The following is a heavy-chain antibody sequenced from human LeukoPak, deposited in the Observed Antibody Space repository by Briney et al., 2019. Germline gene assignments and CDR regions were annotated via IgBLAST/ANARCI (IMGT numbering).Heavy chain of an antibody. CDR2: ISGSGGST. V-gene: IGHV3-23*01. CDR3: ASYDSSGHYHYFDY. Sequence: PGGSLRLSCAASGFTFRSYAMSWVRQAPGKGLEWVTAISGSGGSTYYADSVKGRFTISRDNSKNTLYVQMNSLRAEDTAVYYCASYDSSGHYHYFDYWGQGTLVTVSS. D-gene: IGHD3-22*01. J-gene: IGHJ4*02. CDR1: GFTFRSYA.